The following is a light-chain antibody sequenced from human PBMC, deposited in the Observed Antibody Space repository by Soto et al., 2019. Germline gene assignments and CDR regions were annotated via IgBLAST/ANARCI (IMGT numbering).Light chain of an antibody. CDR3: KQYGSPPYT. CDR1: QSVSSSY. Sequence: EIVLTQSPATLSLSPGERATLSCGASQSVSSSYLAWYQQKPGLAPRLLIYDASTRATGIPDRFSGSGSGTSFTFPIHKMEPENFAGFYCKQYGSPPYTFGQGTKGEDK. V-gene: IGKV3D-20*01. J-gene: IGKJ2*01. CDR2: DAS.